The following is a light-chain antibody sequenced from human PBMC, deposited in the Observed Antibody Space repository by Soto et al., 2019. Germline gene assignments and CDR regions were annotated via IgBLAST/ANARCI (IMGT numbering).Light chain of an antibody. J-gene: IGLJ1*01. CDR2: EVS. Sequence: QSVLTQPASVSGSPGQSITISCTGTSSDVGSYNLVSWYQQHPGKAPKLMIYEVSKRPSGVSNRFSGSKSGNTASLTISGLQAEDEADYYCCSYAGSITSYYGFGIGTKVTVL. V-gene: IGLV2-23*02. CDR1: SSDVGSYNL. CDR3: CSYAGSITSYYG.